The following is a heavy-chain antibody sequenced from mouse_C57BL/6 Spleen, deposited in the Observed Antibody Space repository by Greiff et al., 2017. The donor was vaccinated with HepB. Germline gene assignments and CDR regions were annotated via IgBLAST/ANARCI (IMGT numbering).Heavy chain of an antibody. CDR2: IYPGGGYT. CDR3: ARVAYYSNLYFDY. J-gene: IGHJ2*01. V-gene: IGHV1-63*01. Sequence: QVQLQQSAAELVRPGTSVKMSCKASGYTFTNYWIGWAKQRPGHGLEWIGDIYPGGGYTNYNEKFKGKATLAADKSSSTAYMQFSSLTSEDSAIYYCARVAYYSNLYFDYWGQGTTLTVSS. CDR1: GYTFTNYW. D-gene: IGHD2-5*01.